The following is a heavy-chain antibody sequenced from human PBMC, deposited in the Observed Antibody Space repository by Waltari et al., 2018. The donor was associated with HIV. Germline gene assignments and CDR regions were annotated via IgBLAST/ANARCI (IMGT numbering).Heavy chain of an antibody. CDR3: ARDRGGSSSLVLDS. CDR1: GFTFNNYG. Sequence: VQLVEAGGGVVQPGRSLTLSCAASGFTFNNYGMHWVRQAPGKGLEWVAVIWYDESNKYYADSVKGRFTISRDNSKNRLYLQMNSLRAEDTAVYYCARDRGGSSSLVLDSWGQGTLVTVSS. J-gene: IGHJ4*02. CDR2: IWYDESNK. V-gene: IGHV3-33*01. D-gene: IGHD6-6*01.